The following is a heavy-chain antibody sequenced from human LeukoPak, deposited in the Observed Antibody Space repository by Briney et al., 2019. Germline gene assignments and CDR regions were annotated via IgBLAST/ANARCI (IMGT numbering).Heavy chain of an antibody. CDR2: INPNSGGT. CDR1: GYTFTGYY. CDR3: ARTLPPLGPDDY. Sequence: ASVKVSCKASGYTFTGYYMHWVRQAPGQGLEWMGWINPNSGGTNYAQKFQGRVTMTRDTSISTAYMELSRLRSDDTALYYCARTLPPLGPDDYWGQGTLVTVSS. J-gene: IGHJ4*02. D-gene: IGHD7-27*01. V-gene: IGHV1-2*02.